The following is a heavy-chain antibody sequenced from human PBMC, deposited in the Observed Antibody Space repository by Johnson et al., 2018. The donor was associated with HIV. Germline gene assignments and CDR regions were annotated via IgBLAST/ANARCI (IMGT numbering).Heavy chain of an antibody. V-gene: IGHV3-11*04. D-gene: IGHD6-13*01. J-gene: IGHJ3*02. CDR2: ISTSGSTI. CDR1: GFTFSDYY. CDR3: AGRYSNYAFDI. Sequence: QVQLVESGGGVVQPGRSLRLSCAASGFTFSDYYMSWIRQAPGKGLEWVSYISTSGSTIYYADSVKGRFTISRDNAKNSLYLQMNSLRAEDTAVYYCAGRYSNYAFDIWGQGTMVTVSS.